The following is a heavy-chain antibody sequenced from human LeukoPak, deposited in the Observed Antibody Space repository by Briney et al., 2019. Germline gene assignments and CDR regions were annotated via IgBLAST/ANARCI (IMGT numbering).Heavy chain of an antibody. V-gene: IGHV4-59*08. CDR2: LYYSGST. D-gene: IGHD3-9*01. CDR1: GDSISDYY. J-gene: IGHJ4*02. CDR3: VRRVRYFGQNDY. Sequence: SETLSLTCTVSGDSISDYYWSWIRQPPGKGLEWVAYLYYSGSTVYNPSLKSRVTISVDTSKKQISLKLSSVTAADSAVYYCVRRVRYFGQNDYWGQGILVTVSS.